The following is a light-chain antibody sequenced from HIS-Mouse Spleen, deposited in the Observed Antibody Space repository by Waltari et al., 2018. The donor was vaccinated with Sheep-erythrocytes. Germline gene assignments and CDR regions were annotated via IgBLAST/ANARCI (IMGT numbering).Light chain of an antibody. V-gene: IGLV1-40*01. CDR2: GNS. J-gene: IGLJ3*02. Sequence: QSVLTQPPSVSGAPGQRVTISCPGSSSNIAAGYDVPWDQQLPGTAPKLLIYGNSNRPSGVPDRFSGSKSGTSASLAITGLQAEDEADYYCQSYDSSLSGWVFGGGTKLTVL. CDR3: QSYDSSLSGWV. CDR1: SSNIAAGYD.